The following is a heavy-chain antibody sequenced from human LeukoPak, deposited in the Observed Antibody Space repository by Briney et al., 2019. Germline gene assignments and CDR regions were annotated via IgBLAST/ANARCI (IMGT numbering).Heavy chain of an antibody. CDR1: DYSISSGYY. CDR2: IYRSGNT. D-gene: IGHD3-10*01. CDR3: ARHDYDPGSLYYTY. Sequence: SETLSLTCAVSDYSISSGYYWGWIRQPPGKGLEWIGSIYRSGNTYYNPSLKSRVTISVDTSKNQFSLKLSSVTAADTAVYYCARHDYDPGSLYYTYWGQGTLVTVSS. J-gene: IGHJ4*02. V-gene: IGHV4-38-2*01.